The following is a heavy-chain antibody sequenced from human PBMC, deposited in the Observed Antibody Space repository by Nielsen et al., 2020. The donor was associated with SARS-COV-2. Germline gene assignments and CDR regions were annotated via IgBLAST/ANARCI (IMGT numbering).Heavy chain of an antibody. D-gene: IGHD3-3*02. CDR1: GGSISSNNHY. CDR2: IHYSGST. Sequence: SETLSLTCTVSGGSISSNNHYWGWIRQPPGKGLEWIGSIHYSGSTYYNPSLYSRVTISLDMSKNQFSLKVTSVTAADTAVYYCARGGIFGVAPFQDAFDVWGQGTAVTVSP. CDR3: ARGGIFGVAPFQDAFDV. J-gene: IGHJ3*01. V-gene: IGHV4-39*07.